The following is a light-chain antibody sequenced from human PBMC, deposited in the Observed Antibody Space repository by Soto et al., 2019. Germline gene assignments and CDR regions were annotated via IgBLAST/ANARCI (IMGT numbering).Light chain of an antibody. CDR2: AAS. CDR3: QQSYSAPQYT. CDR1: QSISSY. Sequence: DIQMTQSPSSLSASVGDGVTITCRASQSISSYLNWYQQKPGKAPKLLIYAASSLQSGVPSRFSGSGSGTDFTLTISSLQPEDFATYYCQQSYSAPQYTFGQGTKPEIK. J-gene: IGKJ2*01. V-gene: IGKV1-39*01.